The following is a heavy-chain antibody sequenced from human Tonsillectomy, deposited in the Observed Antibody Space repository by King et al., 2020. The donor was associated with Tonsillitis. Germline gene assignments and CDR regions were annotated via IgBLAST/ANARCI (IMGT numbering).Heavy chain of an antibody. CDR1: GFAFSSYA. D-gene: IGHD7-27*01. Sequence: VQLVESGGGLVQPGGSLRLSCTASGFAFSSYAMSWVRQAPGMGLEWVSSLSSSVGDTYYADSVKGRFTVSRDNSKNTLYLQMNSPRAEDTAIYYCAKQGPPGDFPHYFDYWGQGTLVTVSS. CDR3: AKQGPPGDFPHYFDY. J-gene: IGHJ4*02. CDR2: LSSSVGDT. V-gene: IGHV3-23*04.